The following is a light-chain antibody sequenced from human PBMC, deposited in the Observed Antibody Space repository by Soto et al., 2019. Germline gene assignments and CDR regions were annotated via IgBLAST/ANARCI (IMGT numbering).Light chain of an antibody. CDR3: QQLNNYPRT. CDR2: AAS. CDR1: QGISNY. Sequence: NQLTQSASSLSASVGDRVTITCRASQGISNYLAWYQQKPGSAPKLLIYAASTLQSGVPSRFSGSGSGTDFTLTISILQHEDFATYYCQQLNNYPRTFGQGTKVEV. J-gene: IGKJ1*01. V-gene: IGKV1-9*01.